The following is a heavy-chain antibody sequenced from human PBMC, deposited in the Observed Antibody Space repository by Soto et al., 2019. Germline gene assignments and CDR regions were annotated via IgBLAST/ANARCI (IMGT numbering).Heavy chain of an antibody. V-gene: IGHV4-39*01. CDR2: IYYSGST. Sequence: QLQLQESGPGLVKPSETLSLTCTVSGGSIGSSSYYWGWIRQPPGKGLEWIGSIYYSGSTYYNPSLKSRVTISVDTSKNQFSLKLSSVTAADTAVYYCARVDLGSATTGTPAYFDYWGQGTLVTVSS. CDR3: ARVDLGSATTGTPAYFDY. CDR1: GGSIGSSSYY. J-gene: IGHJ4*02. D-gene: IGHD1-1*01.